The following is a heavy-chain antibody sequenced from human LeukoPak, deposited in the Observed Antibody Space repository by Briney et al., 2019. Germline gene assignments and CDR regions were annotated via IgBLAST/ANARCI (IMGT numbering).Heavy chain of an antibody. D-gene: IGHD2-2*01. CDR3: ARDQDIVVVPAAIPRETYYYYYGMDV. CDR2: INHSGST. V-gene: IGHV4-34*01. Sequence: PSETLSFTCAVYGGSFSGYYWSWIRQPPGKGLEWIGEINHSGSTNYNPSLKSRVTISVDTSKNQFSLKLSSVTAADTAVYYCARDQDIVVVPAAIPRETYYYYYGMDVWGQGTTVTVSS. J-gene: IGHJ6*02. CDR1: GGSFSGYY.